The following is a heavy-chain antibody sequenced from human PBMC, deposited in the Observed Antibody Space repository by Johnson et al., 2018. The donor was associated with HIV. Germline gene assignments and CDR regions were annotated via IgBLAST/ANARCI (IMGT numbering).Heavy chain of an antibody. V-gene: IGHV3-30*18. D-gene: IGHD3-16*01. J-gene: IGHJ3*02. CDR2: ISYDGSNK. CDR1: GFTLSSYG. CDR3: AKDFGLDWGNGFDI. Sequence: QVQLVESGGGVVQPGRSLRLSCAASGFTLSSYGMHWVRQAPGKGLEWVAVISYDGSNKYYADSVKGRLTISRDNSKNTLYLEMNSLRAEDTAVYYCAKDFGLDWGNGFDIWGQGTMVTVSS.